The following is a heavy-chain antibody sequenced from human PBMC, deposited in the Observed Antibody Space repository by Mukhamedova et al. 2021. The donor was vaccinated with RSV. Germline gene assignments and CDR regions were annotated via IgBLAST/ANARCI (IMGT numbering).Heavy chain of an antibody. CDR2: GDST. J-gene: IGHJ4*02. V-gene: IGHV3-23*01. Sequence: GDSTQYAESVKGRSTVSRDNSNNTQELQMNSLRVEDTAMYYCAKDRGRTVVTPGYFDHWGQGILVTVSS. D-gene: IGHD4-23*01. CDR3: AKDRGRTVVTPGYFDH.